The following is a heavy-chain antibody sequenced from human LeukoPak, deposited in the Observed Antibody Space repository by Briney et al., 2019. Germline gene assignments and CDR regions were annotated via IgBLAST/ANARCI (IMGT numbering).Heavy chain of an antibody. V-gene: IGHV4-59*01. J-gene: IGHJ6*03. Sequence: SETLSLTCTVSGGSISSYYWSWIRQPPGKGLEWIGYIYYSGSTNYNPSLKSRVTISVDTSKNQFSLKLSSVTAADTAVYYCARGRDLGYMDVWGKGTTVTISS. CDR2: IYYSGST. CDR3: ARGRDLGYMDV. CDR1: GGSISSYY.